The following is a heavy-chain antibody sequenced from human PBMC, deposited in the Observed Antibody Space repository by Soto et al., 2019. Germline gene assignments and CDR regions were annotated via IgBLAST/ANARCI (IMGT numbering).Heavy chain of an antibody. J-gene: IGHJ5*02. CDR1: GFTFSDAW. Sequence: GGSLRLSCAASGFTFSDAWMNWVRQAPGKGLEWVGHIKSKTDGGTTDYAAPVKGRFTISRDDSKTTLYLQMNSLKTEDTAVYYCTRVRGVWVGLFDPWGQGTLVTVSS. CDR3: TRVRGVWVGLFDP. D-gene: IGHD3-10*01. V-gene: IGHV3-15*07. CDR2: IKSKTDGGTT.